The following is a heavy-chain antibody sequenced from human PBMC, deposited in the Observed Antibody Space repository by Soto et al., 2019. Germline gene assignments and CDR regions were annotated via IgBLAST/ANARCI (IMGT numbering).Heavy chain of an antibody. CDR2: IKSKTDGGTT. D-gene: IGHD3-16*02. CDR3: TTDLSDYDYIWGSYRLVDY. Sequence: GGSLRLSCAASGFTFSNAWMSWVRQAPGKGLEWVGRIKSKTDGGTTDYAAPVKGRFTISREDSKNTLYLQMNSLKTEEKAVYYCTTDLSDYDYIWGSYRLVDYWGQGTLVTVSS. CDR1: GFTFSNAW. J-gene: IGHJ4*02. V-gene: IGHV3-15*01.